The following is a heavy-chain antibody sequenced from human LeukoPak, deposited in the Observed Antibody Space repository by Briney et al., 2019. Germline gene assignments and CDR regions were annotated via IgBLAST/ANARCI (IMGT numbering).Heavy chain of an antibody. CDR1: GFTFDDYA. Sequence: GGSLRLSCAASGFTFDDYAMHWGRQAPGKGLELVSLISWDGGSTYYADSVKGRFTISRDNSKNSLYLQMSSLRAEDTALYYCATGAYYYYGMDVWGKGTTVTVSS. D-gene: IGHD3-10*01. CDR3: ATGAYYYYGMDV. V-gene: IGHV3-43D*04. CDR2: ISWDGGST. J-gene: IGHJ6*04.